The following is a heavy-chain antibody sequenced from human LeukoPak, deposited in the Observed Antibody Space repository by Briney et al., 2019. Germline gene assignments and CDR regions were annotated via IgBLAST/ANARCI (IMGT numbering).Heavy chain of an antibody. CDR1: GFTFSSYA. V-gene: IGHV3-23*01. Sequence: GGSLRLFCAASGFTFSSYAMSWVRQAPGKGLEWVSAISGSGGSTYYADSVKGRFTISRDNSRNTLYLQMNSLRAEDTAVYYCAKGGYYDSGGYPRFDYWGQGTLVTVSS. D-gene: IGHD3-22*01. J-gene: IGHJ4*02. CDR3: AKGGYYDSGGYPRFDY. CDR2: ISGSGGST.